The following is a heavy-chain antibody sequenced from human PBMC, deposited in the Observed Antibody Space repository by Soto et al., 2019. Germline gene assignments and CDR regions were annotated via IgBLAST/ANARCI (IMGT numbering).Heavy chain of an antibody. Sequence: QVQLVESGGGVVQPGRSLRLSCAASRFTFSSYAMHWVRQAPGKGLEWVAIISYDGSNKYYADSVKGRFTISRDNSKNTLYLQMNSVRAEDTAVYYCARGGPVVYDSSGYQRGYFDYWGQGTLVTFSS. CDR2: ISYDGSNK. V-gene: IGHV3-30-3*01. CDR3: ARGGPVVYDSSGYQRGYFDY. CDR1: RFTFSSYA. D-gene: IGHD3-22*01. J-gene: IGHJ4*02.